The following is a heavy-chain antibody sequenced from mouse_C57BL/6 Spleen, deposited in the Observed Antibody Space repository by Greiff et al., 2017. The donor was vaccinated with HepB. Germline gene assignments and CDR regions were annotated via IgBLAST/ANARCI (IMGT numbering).Heavy chain of an antibody. CDR1: GYTFTSYT. CDR3: ARGDDYDAMDY. Sequence: VQLQQSGAELARPGASVKMSCKASGYTFTSYTMHWVKQRPGQGLEWIGYINPSSGYTKYNQKFKDEATLTADKSSSTAYMQLSSLTSEDSAVYYCARGDDYDAMDYWGQGTSVTVSS. CDR2: INPSSGYT. J-gene: IGHJ4*01. V-gene: IGHV1-4*01.